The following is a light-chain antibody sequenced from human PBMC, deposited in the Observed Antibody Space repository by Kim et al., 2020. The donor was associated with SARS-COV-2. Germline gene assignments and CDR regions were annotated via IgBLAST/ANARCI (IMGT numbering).Light chain of an antibody. Sequence: SLGEEATLSCRTSQGLNINYIVWYQQKPGQPPRLLVYGESRATGIPDRFSGSGYGTDFSLTISSLEPEDAAVYYCQQYGRSPPYTFGQGTKLEI. CDR2: GES. V-gene: IGKV3-20*01. J-gene: IGKJ2*01. CDR1: QGLNINY. CDR3: QQYGRSPPYT.